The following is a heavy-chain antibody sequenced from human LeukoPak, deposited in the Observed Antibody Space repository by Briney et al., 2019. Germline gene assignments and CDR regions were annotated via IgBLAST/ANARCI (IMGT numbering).Heavy chain of an antibody. V-gene: IGHV1-2*02. CDR2: INPNSGGT. J-gene: IGHJ4*02. D-gene: IGHD3-3*01. CDR1: GYTFTGYY. Sequence: ASVTVSCKASGYTFTGYYMHWVRQAPGQGLEWMGWINPNSGGTNYAQKFQGRVTMTRDTSISTAYMELSRLRSDDTAVYYCARSTRLLRFLEWLPYFDYWGQGTLVTVSS. CDR3: ARSTRLLRFLEWLPYFDY.